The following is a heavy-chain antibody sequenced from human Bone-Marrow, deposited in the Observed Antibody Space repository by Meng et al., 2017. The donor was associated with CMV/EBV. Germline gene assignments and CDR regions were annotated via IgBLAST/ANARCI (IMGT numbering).Heavy chain of an antibody. CDR3: ARGGYDFWSGYLFDY. CDR1: GFTFSSYA. V-gene: IGHV3-30-3*01. CDR2: TSYDGSNK. D-gene: IGHD3-3*01. Sequence: GGSLRLSCAASGFTFSSYAMHWVRQAPGKGLEWVAVTSYDGSNKYYADSVKGRFTISRDNSKNTLYLQMNSLRAEDTAVYYCARGGYDFWSGYLFDYWGQGTLVTVSS. J-gene: IGHJ4*02.